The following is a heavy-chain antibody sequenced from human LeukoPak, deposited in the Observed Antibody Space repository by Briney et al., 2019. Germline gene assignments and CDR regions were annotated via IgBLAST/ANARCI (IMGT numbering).Heavy chain of an antibody. CDR1: GFTFSTYA. Sequence: GGSLRLSCAASGFTFSTYAMSWVRQAPGKGLEWVSAISGSGGSTYYADSVKGRFTISRDNSKNTPYLQMNSLRAEDTAVYYCAKDGIVPAATYYYYYMDVWGKGTTVTVSS. CDR3: AKDGIVPAATYYYYYMDV. D-gene: IGHD2-2*01. J-gene: IGHJ6*03. CDR2: ISGSGGST. V-gene: IGHV3-23*01.